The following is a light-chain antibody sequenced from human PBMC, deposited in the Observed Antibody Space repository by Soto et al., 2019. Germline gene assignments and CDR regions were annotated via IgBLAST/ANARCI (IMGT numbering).Light chain of an antibody. CDR3: QAYDYSLTASV. CDR1: SSNIGKNY. CDR2: DND. Sequence: QSVLTQPPSVSAAPGQKVTISCSGSSSNIGKNYVSWYQQLPGTAPKLIIYDNDERPSGIPDRFSGSKSGTSATLGITGLQTGDEADYYCQAYDYSLTASVFGGGTKLTVL. J-gene: IGLJ3*02. V-gene: IGLV1-51*01.